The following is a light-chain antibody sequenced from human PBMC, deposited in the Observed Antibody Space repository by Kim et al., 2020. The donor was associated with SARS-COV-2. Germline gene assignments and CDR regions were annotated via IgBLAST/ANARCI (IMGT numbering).Light chain of an antibody. J-gene: IGKJ4*01. CDR3: QQRSNWPLT. CDR1: QSVSSF. V-gene: IGKV3-11*01. CDR2: DAS. Sequence: LSPGERATPSCRASQSVSSFLVWYQQKPGQAPRLLIYDASNRATGIPARFSGSGSGTDFTLTINSLEPEDFAVYYCQQRSNWPLTFGGGTKVDIK.